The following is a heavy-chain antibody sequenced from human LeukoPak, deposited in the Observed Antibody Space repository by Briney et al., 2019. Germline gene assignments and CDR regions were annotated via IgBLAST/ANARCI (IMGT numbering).Heavy chain of an antibody. Sequence: ASVKVSCKVSGYTLTELSMHWVRQAPGKGLEWMGGFDPEDGETIYAQKFQGRVTMTEDTSTDTAYMELSSLRSEDTAVYYCATTPQEYYYDSSGYCYGDYWGQGTLVTVSS. CDR3: ATTPQEYYYDSSGYCYGDY. V-gene: IGHV1-24*01. CDR2: FDPEDGET. CDR1: GYTLTELS. D-gene: IGHD3-22*01. J-gene: IGHJ4*02.